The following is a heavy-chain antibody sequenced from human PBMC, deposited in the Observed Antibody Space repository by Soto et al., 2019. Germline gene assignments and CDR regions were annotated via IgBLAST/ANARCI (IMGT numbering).Heavy chain of an antibody. V-gene: IGHV4-30-4*01. CDR1: GDSISSGYYY. CDR3: ARDFSGYTGGDY. J-gene: IGHJ4*02. Sequence: SETLSLTCTVSGDSISSGYYYWSWIRQPPGKGLEWIGYIYYSGSTYYNPSLKSRVTISVDTSKNQFSLKLSSVTAADTAVYYCARDFSGYTGGDYWGQGTLVTVSS. D-gene: IGHD5-12*01. CDR2: IYYSGST.